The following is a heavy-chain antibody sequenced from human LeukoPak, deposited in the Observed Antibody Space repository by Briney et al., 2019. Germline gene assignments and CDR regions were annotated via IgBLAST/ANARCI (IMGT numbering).Heavy chain of an antibody. J-gene: IGHJ4*02. V-gene: IGHV4-59*11. CDR3: ARVDSSWYYFDY. CDR2: IYYSGST. D-gene: IGHD6-13*01. Sequence: PSETLSLTCTVSGGSISSHYWSWIRQPPGKGLDWIGYIYYSGSTNYNPSLKSRVTISVDTSKNQFSLKLSSVTAADTAVYYCARVDSSWYYFDYWGQGTLVTVSS. CDR1: GGSISSHY.